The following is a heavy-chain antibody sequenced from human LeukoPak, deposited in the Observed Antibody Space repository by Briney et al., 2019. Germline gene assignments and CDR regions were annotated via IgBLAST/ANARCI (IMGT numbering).Heavy chain of an antibody. D-gene: IGHD2-15*01. V-gene: IGHV4-59*11. Sequence: SETLSLTCTVSDGPIRSHYWTWIRQSPLKGLEWIGDISNSGSTKYNPSLKSRVTISIDTSKSQFSLRLTSVTAADTAVYYCGRDALVGYFSYYYIDVWGKGTTVTVSS. CDR2: ISNSGST. CDR1: DGPIRSHY. CDR3: GRDALVGYFSYYYIDV. J-gene: IGHJ6*03.